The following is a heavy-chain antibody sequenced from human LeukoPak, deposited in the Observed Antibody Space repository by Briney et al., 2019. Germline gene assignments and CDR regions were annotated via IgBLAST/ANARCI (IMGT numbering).Heavy chain of an antibody. V-gene: IGHV3-43D*03. Sequence: GGSLRLSCAASGFTFDDYAMHWVRQAPGKGLEWVSLISWDGGSTYYADSVKGRFTISRDNSKNSLYLQMNSLRAEGTALYYCAKGYYYYMDVWGKGTTVTVSS. CDR1: GFTFDDYA. CDR2: ISWDGGST. J-gene: IGHJ6*03. CDR3: AKGYYYYMDV.